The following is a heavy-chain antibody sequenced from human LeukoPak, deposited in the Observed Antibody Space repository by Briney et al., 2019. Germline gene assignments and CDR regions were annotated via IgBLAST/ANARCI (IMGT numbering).Heavy chain of an antibody. D-gene: IGHD3-22*01. CDR2: IYTSGST. V-gene: IGHV4-4*07. Sequence: SETLSLTCTVSGGSISSYYWSWIRQPAGKGLEWIGRIYTSGSTKYNPSLKSRVTISVDTSKNQFSLKLSSVTAADTAVYYCARSLYYDRKFDYWGQGTLVTVSS. CDR1: GGSISSYY. CDR3: ARSLYYDRKFDY. J-gene: IGHJ4*02.